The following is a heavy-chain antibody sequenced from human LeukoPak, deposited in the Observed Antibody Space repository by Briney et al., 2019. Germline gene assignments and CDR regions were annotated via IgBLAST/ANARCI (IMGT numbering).Heavy chain of an antibody. CDR1: GFSLTTSGVG. V-gene: IGHV2-5*02. CDR3: AHRRDSSGYSYRWWFAL. J-gene: IGHJ5*02. D-gene: IGHD3-22*01. Sequence: SGPTLVKPTQTLTLTCTFSGFSLTTSGVGVGWIRQPPGKALEWLALINWDDEKVYSPSLQSRLSITKDTSKNQVVLTMTNVDPVDTATYYCAHRRDSSGYSYRWWFALWGQGTLVTVSS. CDR2: INWDDEK.